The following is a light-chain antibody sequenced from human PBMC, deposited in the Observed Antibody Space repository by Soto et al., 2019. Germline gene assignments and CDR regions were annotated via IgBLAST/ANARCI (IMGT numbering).Light chain of an antibody. CDR2: EIS. Sequence: QSALTQPPSASGSPGQSVTTSCTGTSSDVGSYNYVSWYQQYPGKAPKLMIYEISKRPSGVPDRFSGSKSGNTASLTVSGLQAEDEADYYCSSYAGSNNLVFGGGTKLTVL. V-gene: IGLV2-8*01. CDR3: SSYAGSNNLV. J-gene: IGLJ2*01. CDR1: SSDVGSYNY.